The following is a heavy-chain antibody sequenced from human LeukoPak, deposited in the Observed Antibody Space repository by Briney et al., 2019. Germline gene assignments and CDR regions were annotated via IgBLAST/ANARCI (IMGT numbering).Heavy chain of an antibody. J-gene: IGHJ3*02. CDR2: VYYSGST. CDR3: ARRVAAAGIDAFDI. Sequence: SETLPLTCTVSGGSISSYYWSWIRQPPGKGLEWIGYVYYSGSTNYNPSLKSRVTISVDTSKNQFSLKLSSVTAADTAVYYCARRVAAAGIDAFDIWGQGTMVTVSS. D-gene: IGHD6-13*01. V-gene: IGHV4-59*08. CDR1: GGSISSYY.